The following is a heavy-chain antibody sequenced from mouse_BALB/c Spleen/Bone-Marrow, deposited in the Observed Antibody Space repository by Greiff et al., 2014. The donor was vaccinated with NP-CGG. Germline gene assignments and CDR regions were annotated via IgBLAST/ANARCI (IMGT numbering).Heavy chain of an antibody. CDR2: IDPAGGNT. Sequence: EVKLMESGADLVKPGASVKLSCTTSGFNIKDTFMHWVKQRPEQGLEWIGRIDPAGGNTKYDPKFQGKATITADTSSNKVSLQLSDLTSEDTAVYYCAHDAPFTYWGQGTLVTVSA. J-gene: IGHJ3*01. V-gene: IGHV14-3*02. CDR3: AHDAPFTY. D-gene: IGHD2-3*01. CDR1: GFNIKDTF.